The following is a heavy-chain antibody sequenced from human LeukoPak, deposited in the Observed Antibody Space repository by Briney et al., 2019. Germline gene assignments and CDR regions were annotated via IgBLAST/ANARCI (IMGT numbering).Heavy chain of an antibody. J-gene: IGHJ6*02. V-gene: IGHV4-30-4*01. D-gene: IGHD2-15*01. CDR3: ARGVVVVVAATYYYYYGMDV. Sequence: SQTLSLTCTVSGCSISSGDYYWRWIRQPPGKGLEWIGYIYYSGSTYYNPALKSRVPISVDPSKNQFSLKLSSVTAADTAVYYCARGVVVVVAATYYYYYGMDVWGQGTTVTVSS. CDR2: IYYSGST. CDR1: GCSISSGDYY.